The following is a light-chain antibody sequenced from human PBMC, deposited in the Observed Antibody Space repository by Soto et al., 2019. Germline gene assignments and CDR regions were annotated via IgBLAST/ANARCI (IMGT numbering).Light chain of an antibody. J-gene: IGLJ3*02. CDR1: SSNIGSTT. CDR3: AAWDDSLNGVV. CDR2: NNN. V-gene: IGLV1-44*01. Sequence: QSVLTQPPSASGTPGQRDTIACSGSSSNIGSTTVKWYQQLPGTAPKLLIYNNNQRPSGVPDRFSGSKSGTSAALAISGLQYEDEADYYCAAWDDSLNGVVFGGGAKVTVL.